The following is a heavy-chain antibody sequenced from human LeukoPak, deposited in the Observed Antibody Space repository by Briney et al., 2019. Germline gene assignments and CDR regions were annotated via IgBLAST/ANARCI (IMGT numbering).Heavy chain of an antibody. CDR1: GFTFSSYW. Sequence: PGGSLRLSCAASGFTFSSYWMNWARRAPGKGLEWVASINHNGNVNYYVDSVKGRFTISRDNSKNTLYLQMNSLRAEDTAVYYCARDLRRPPRKYYDFWSGYFAENYYGMDVWGQGTTVTVSS. CDR3: ARDLRRPPRKYYDFWSGYFAENYYGMDV. J-gene: IGHJ6*02. CDR2: INHNGNVN. V-gene: IGHV3-7*01. D-gene: IGHD3-3*01.